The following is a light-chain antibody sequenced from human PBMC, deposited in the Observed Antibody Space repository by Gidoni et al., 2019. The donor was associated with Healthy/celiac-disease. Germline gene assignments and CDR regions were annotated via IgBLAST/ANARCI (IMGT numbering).Light chain of an antibody. J-gene: IGKJ4*01. Sequence: EIVLTQSPATLSLSPGDRATLSCRASESVSSYLAWYQQKPGQAPRLLIYDASNRATGITARFSGSGSGTEFTLTISSLEPEDFAVYYCQQRSNWPLTFGGGTKVEIK. CDR2: DAS. CDR1: ESVSSY. CDR3: QQRSNWPLT. V-gene: IGKV3-11*01.